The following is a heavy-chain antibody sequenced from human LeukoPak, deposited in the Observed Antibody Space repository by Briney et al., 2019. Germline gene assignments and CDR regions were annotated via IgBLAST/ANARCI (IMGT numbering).Heavy chain of an antibody. D-gene: IGHD3-22*01. V-gene: IGHV4-31*11. J-gene: IGHJ4*02. CDR3: ARAALNYYDSSGYPCPFDY. CDR1: GGSFSGYY. Sequence: SETLSLTCAVYGGSFSGYYWSWIRQHPGKGLEWIGYIYYSGSTYYNPSLKNRVTISVDTSKNQFSLKLSSVTAADTAVYYCARAALNYYDSSGYPCPFDYWGQGTLVTVSS. CDR2: IYYSGST.